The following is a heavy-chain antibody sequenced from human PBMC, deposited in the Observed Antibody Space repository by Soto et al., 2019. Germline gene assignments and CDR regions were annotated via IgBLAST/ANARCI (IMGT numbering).Heavy chain of an antibody. CDR3: VREGGYSGYLDN. V-gene: IGHV3-74*01. CDR2: SSSDGSWP. Sequence: EVQLVESGGGLVQPGGSLRLSCGASGFTFSRYWMHWVRQVPGKGLVGVSRSSSDGSWPGYAESVKGRFPISRDNSRNTVFLPMTSQRADDTPVYYCVREGGYSGYLDNWGQGTQVTVSS. J-gene: IGHJ4*02. D-gene: IGHD5-12*01. CDR1: GFTFSRYW.